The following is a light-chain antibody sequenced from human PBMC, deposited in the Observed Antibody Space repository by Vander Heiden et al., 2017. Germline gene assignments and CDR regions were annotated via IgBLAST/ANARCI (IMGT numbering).Light chain of an antibody. J-gene: IGLJ3*02. CDR3: CSYAGSNIGV. Sequence: QSPVSQRAYVSGSTGQSTTTSVTGTSSDVGKYILGSWYQQHPGKARKLMLYEGSKRPSGVSDRFSGFKADNTASPTIAGLHDEDESDYYCCSYAGSNIGVFGGGTKLTVL. V-gene: IGLV2-23*01. CDR1: SSDVGKYIL. CDR2: EGS.